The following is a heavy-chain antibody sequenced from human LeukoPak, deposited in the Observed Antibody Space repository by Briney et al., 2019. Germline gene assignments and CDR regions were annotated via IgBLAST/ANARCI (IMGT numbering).Heavy chain of an antibody. Sequence: PGGSLRLSCAASGFTFDDYAMYRVRQAPGKGLEWVSGISWNSGSIGYADSVKGRFTISRDNAKNSLYLQMNSLRAEDTALYYCAKDLNTYYDILTGFDYWGQGTLVTVSS. CDR1: GFTFDDYA. V-gene: IGHV3-9*01. D-gene: IGHD3-9*01. J-gene: IGHJ4*02. CDR3: AKDLNTYYDILTGFDY. CDR2: ISWNSGSI.